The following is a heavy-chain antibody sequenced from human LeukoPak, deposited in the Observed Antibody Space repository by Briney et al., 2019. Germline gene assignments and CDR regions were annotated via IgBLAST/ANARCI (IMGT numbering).Heavy chain of an antibody. CDR1: GFTFSSYA. D-gene: IGHD3-22*01. CDR3: AKGQYFFDSSGYYR. V-gene: IGHV3-23*01. Sequence: GGSLRLPCAASGFTFSSYAMSWVRQAPGKGLEWVSVISGNGDSIVHADSVKGRFTISRDNSKNTLYLQMNSLRDEDTAVYYCAKGQYFFDSSGYYRWGQGTLVTVSS. CDR2: ISGNGDSI. J-gene: IGHJ4*02.